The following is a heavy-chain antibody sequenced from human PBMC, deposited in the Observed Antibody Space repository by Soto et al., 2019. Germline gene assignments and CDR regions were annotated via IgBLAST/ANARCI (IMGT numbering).Heavy chain of an antibody. CDR3: ARNKVWGGFDI. CDR2: ISGYNGNT. V-gene: IGHV1-18*01. CDR1: GYSFSNYN. Sequence: QVQLVQSGPELKKPGASVKVSCRSSGYSFSNYNFCWVRQAPGQGLEWLGWISGYNGNTNYAQKLQGRVTITTDSFTSTAYMELRSLRSDDTAVYYCARNKVWGGFDIWGQGTMVSVSS. D-gene: IGHD3-16*01. J-gene: IGHJ3*02.